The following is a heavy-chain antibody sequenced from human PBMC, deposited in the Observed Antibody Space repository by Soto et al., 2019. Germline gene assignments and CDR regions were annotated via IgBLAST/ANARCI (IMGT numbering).Heavy chain of an antibody. CDR2: IYPGDSDT. Sequence: GESLKISCKGSGYSFTSYWIGWVRQMPGKGLEWMGIIYPGDSDTRYSPSFQGQVTISADKSISTAYLQWSSLKAPDTAMYYCARQGSGSDYPGGYYYYYMDFWGKGTTVTVSS. CDR3: ARQGSGSDYPGGYYYYYMDF. V-gene: IGHV5-51*01. J-gene: IGHJ6*03. CDR1: GYSFTSYW. D-gene: IGHD3-10*01.